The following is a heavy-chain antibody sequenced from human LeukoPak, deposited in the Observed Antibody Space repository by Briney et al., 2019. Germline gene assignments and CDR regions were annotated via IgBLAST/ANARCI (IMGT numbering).Heavy chain of an antibody. CDR2: INAGNANT. D-gene: IGHD5-24*01. CDR1: GYTFTSYA. V-gene: IGHV1-3*03. Sequence: ASVKVSCKASGYTFTSYAMYWVRQAPGQRLEWMGWINAGNANTKYSQEFQGRLTLTRDMSASTDYLELSSLRSEDTAVYYCARDNSVRDEAWWFNPWGQGTLVTVSS. CDR3: ARDNSVRDEAWWFNP. J-gene: IGHJ5*02.